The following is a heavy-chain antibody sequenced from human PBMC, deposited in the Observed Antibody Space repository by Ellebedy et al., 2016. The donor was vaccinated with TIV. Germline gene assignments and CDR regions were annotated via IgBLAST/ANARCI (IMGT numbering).Heavy chain of an antibody. J-gene: IGHJ4*02. Sequence: PGGSLRLSCAASGFTFSSYAMSWVRQAPGKGLEWVSAISGSGGSTYYADSVKGRFTISRDNSKNTLYLQMNSLRAEDTAVYYCAKDRAHIVVVTASFHDWGQGTLVTVSS. CDR3: AKDRAHIVVVTASFHD. V-gene: IGHV3-23*01. D-gene: IGHD2-21*02. CDR2: ISGSGGST. CDR1: GFTFSSYA.